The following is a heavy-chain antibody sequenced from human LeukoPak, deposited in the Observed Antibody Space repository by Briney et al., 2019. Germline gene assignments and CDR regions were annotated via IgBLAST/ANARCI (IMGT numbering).Heavy chain of an antibody. CDR2: INPSGDST. CDR3: ASVLYCGADCYSGRYFFDY. V-gene: IGHV1-46*01. Sequence: EASVKVSCKASGYTFTSYDMHWVRQAPGQGLEWMGIINPSGDSTSYAQKFQGRVTMTRDTSTSTVYMELSSLRSEDTAVYYCASVLYCGADCYSGRYFFDYWGQGTLVTVSS. J-gene: IGHJ4*02. D-gene: IGHD2-21*02. CDR1: GYTFTSYD.